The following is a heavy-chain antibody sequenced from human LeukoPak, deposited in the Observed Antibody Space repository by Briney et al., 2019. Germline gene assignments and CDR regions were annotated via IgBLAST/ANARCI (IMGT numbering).Heavy chain of an antibody. Sequence: GGSLRLSCTASGFTFGDYAMSWVRQAPGKGLEGVGFIRSKAYGGTTEYAASVKGRFTISRDDSKSIAYLQMNSLKTEDTAVYYCTRDHPAFYYYGMDVWGQGTTVTVSS. CDR3: TRDHPAFYYYGMDV. J-gene: IGHJ6*02. CDR2: IRSKAYGGTT. CDR1: GFTFGDYA. V-gene: IGHV3-49*04.